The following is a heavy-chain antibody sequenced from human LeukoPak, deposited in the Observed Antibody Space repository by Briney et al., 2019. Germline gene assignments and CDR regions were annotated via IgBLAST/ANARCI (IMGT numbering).Heavy chain of an antibody. J-gene: IGHJ5*02. CDR1: GFTFSNYA. Sequence: AGGSLRLSCAASGFTFSNYAMNWVRQAPGKGLEWVSGIGRSGDSTYYADSVKGRFSISRHNSKNTLYPQMHSLRPEDTAIYFCVRGGGEAAGLFDPWGQGTPVTVSS. V-gene: IGHV3-23*01. CDR2: IGRSGDST. CDR3: VRGGGEAAGLFDP. D-gene: IGHD6-13*01.